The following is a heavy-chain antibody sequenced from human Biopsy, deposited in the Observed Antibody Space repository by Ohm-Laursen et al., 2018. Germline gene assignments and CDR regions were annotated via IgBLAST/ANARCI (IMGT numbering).Heavy chain of an antibody. J-gene: IGHJ5*02. D-gene: IGHD1-14*01. CDR2: IYTSGIT. V-gene: IGHV4-4*07. CDR1: GGSLSSYS. CDR3: ARDRDRRGWFDP. Sequence: TLSLTCIVSGGSLSSYSWSWIRQPAGKGLEWIGQIYTSGITNYNPSLKSRVTMSVDTPKNKFSLRVSSVTAADTAVYYCARDRDRRGWFDPWGQGTLVTVSS.